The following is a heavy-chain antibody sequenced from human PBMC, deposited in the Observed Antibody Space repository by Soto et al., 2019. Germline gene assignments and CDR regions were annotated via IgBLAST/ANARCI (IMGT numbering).Heavy chain of an antibody. Sequence: SVKVSCKASGGTFSSYAISWVRQAPGQGLEWMGGIIPIFGTANYAQKFQGRVTITADESTSTAYMELSSLRSEDTAVYYCARGGIIAVAGTNPHYYYGMDVWGQGTTVTVSS. J-gene: IGHJ6*02. CDR2: IIPIFGTA. D-gene: IGHD6-19*01. V-gene: IGHV1-69*13. CDR1: GGTFSSYA. CDR3: ARGGIIAVAGTNPHYYYGMDV.